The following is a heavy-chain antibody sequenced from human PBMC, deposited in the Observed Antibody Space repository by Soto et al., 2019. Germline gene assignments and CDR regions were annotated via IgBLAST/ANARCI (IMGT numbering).Heavy chain of an antibody. D-gene: IGHD1-7*01. J-gene: IGHJ4*02. CDR1: GFTFSSYG. Sequence: GGSLRLSCAASGFTFSSYGMHWVRQAPGKGLEWVAVIWYDGSNKYYADSVKGRFTISRDNSKNTLYLQMNSLRAEDTAVYYCARSGTGTTSPQFDYWGQGTLVTVSS. CDR2: IWYDGSNK. V-gene: IGHV3-33*01. CDR3: ARSGTGTTSPQFDY.